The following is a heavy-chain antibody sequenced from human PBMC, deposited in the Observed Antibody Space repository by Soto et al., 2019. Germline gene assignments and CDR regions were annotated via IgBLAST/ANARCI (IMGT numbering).Heavy chain of an antibody. Sequence: QVQLVQSGAEVKKAGASVKISCQASGYPFTSHAIYWVRQAPGQRPEWMGWINPANGNTKYSPKFQGRVTTTRDTSASTDDMELRTLTSEDTGLYSCAREGKPLFRELVGWFDPWGQGTLLNVSS. CDR3: AREGKPLFRELVGWFDP. CDR2: INPANGNT. J-gene: IGHJ5*02. D-gene: IGHD1-7*01. V-gene: IGHV1-3*01. CDR1: GYPFTSHA.